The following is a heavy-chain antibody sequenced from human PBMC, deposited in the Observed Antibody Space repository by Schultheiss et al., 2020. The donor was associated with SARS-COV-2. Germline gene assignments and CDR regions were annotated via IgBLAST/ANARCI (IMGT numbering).Heavy chain of an antibody. CDR2: INPTSGGT. CDR3: ARGGDTAMVPYYYGMDV. J-gene: IGHJ6*02. V-gene: IGHV1-2*04. Sequence: ASVKVSCKASGYTFTGYYMHWVRQAPGQGLEWMGWINPTSGGTNYAQKFQGWVTMTSDTSISTAYMELSRLRSDDTAVYYCARGGDTAMVPYYYGMDVWGQGTTVTVSS. CDR1: GYTFTGYY. D-gene: IGHD5-18*01.